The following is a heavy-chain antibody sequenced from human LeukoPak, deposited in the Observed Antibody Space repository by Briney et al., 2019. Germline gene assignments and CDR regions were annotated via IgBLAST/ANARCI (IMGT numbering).Heavy chain of an antibody. D-gene: IGHD4-23*01. Sequence: GGSLRLSCAVSGFTFTTYGMHWVRQAPGKGLEWVAFIQNDEIDKFYADSVKGRFTISRDNSKNTLYLQMNSLRPEDTAVYYCAKERKLLPFDSWGQGTLVTVSS. CDR3: AKERKLLPFDS. V-gene: IGHV3-30*02. CDR2: IQNDEIDK. J-gene: IGHJ4*02. CDR1: GFTFTTYG.